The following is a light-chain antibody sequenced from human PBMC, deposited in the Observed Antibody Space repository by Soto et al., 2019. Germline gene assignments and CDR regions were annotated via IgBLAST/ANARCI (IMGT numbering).Light chain of an antibody. J-gene: IGKJ2*01. CDR2: DAF. V-gene: IGKV3-15*01. Sequence: EIVMTQSPATLSVSPGERVTLSCRASQSINTNLAWYQQKSGQAPSLLIYDAFTRATGIPARFSGSGSGTEFTLTISSLQSEDFAVYYCQQYYDLPPYTFGQGTKLEIK. CDR1: QSINTN. CDR3: QQYYDLPPYT.